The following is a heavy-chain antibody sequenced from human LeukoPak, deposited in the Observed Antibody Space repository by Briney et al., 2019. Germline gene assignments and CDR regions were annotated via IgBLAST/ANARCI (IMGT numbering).Heavy chain of an antibody. CDR2: IGTAGVT. CDR1: GFTFSSYD. J-gene: IGHJ4*02. Sequence: PGGPLRLSCAASGFTFSSYDMHWVRQATGKGLEWVSAIGTAGVTYYPGSVKGRFTISRENAKNSLYLQMNSLRAEDTAVYYCARERIAVAGTGLDLDYWGQGTLVTVSS. D-gene: IGHD6-19*01. V-gene: IGHV3-13*01. CDR3: ARERIAVAGTGLDLDY.